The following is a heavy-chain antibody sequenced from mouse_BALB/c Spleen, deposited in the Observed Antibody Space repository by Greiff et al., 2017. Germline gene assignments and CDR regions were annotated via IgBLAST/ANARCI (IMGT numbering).Heavy chain of an antibody. CDR3: ARRGGNYWFAY. CDR1: GFTFSSYG. CDR2: ISSGGSYT. Sequence: EVMLVESGGDLVKPGGSLKLSCAASGFTFSSYGMSWVRQTPDKRLEWVATISSGGSYTYYPDSVKGRFTISRDNAKNTLYLQMSSLKSEDTAMYYCARRGGNYWFAYWGQGTLVTVSA. J-gene: IGHJ3*01. D-gene: IGHD2-1*01. V-gene: IGHV5-6*02.